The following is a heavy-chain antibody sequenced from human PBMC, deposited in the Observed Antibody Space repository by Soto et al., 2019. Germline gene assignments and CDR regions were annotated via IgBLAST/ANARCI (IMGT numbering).Heavy chain of an antibody. V-gene: IGHV3-48*01. CDR3: ARDEGVLGTGRLFYYYYYMDV. Sequence: GGSLRLSCAASGFTFSSYSMNWVRQAPGKGLEWVSYISSSSSTIYYADSVKGRFTISRDNAKNSLYLQMNSLRAEDTAVYYCARDEGVLGTGRLFYYYYYMDVWGKGTTVTVSS. CDR1: GFTFSSYS. D-gene: IGHD3-22*01. J-gene: IGHJ6*03. CDR2: ISSSSSTI.